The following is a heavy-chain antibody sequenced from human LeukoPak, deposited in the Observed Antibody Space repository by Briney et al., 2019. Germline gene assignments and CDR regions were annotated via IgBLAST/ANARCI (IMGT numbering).Heavy chain of an antibody. D-gene: IGHD4-17*01. V-gene: IGHV1-24*01. CDR1: GYTLTELS. CDR2: FDPEDGET. CDR3: ATVVRDGDYGYFQH. J-gene: IGHJ1*01. Sequence: ASVKVSCKVSGYTLTELSMHWVRQAPGKGLEWMGGFDPEDGETIYAQKFQGGVTMTEDTSTDTAYMELSSLRSEDTAVYYCATVVRDGDYGYFQHWGQGTLVTVSS.